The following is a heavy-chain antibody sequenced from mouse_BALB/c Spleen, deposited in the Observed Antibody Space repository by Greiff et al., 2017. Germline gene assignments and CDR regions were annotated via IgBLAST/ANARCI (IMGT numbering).Heavy chain of an antibody. CDR3: ARVGGTGFFDY. CDR2: ISYDGSN. J-gene: IGHJ2*01. D-gene: IGHD3-1*01. Sequence: VQLQQSGPGLVKPSQSLSLTCSVTGYSITSGYYWNWIRQFPGNKLEWMGYISYDGSNNYNPSLKNRISITRDTSKNQFFLKLNSVTTEDTATYYCARVGGTGFFDYWGQGTTLTVSS. CDR1: GYSITSGYY. V-gene: IGHV3-6*02.